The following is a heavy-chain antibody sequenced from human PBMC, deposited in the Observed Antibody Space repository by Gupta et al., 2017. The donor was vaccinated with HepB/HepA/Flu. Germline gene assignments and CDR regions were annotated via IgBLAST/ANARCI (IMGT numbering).Heavy chain of an antibody. V-gene: IGHV3-30-3*01. CDR3: ARAKIAASYYFDY. CDR1: GFTFSNYP. CDR2: TSYDGSNK. D-gene: IGHD6-25*01. Sequence: QVQLVDSGGGVVQPGRSLRLSCAASGFTFSNYPMHWLRQAPGKGLEWVALTSYDGSNKYYADSVKGRFRISRDTSKNTLYLQMNSLRAEETAVYYCARAKIAASYYFDYWGQGTLVTGSS. J-gene: IGHJ4*02.